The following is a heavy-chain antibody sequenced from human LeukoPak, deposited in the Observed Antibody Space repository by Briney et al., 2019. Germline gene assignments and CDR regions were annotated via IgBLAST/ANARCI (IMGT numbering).Heavy chain of an antibody. CDR2: VTSRSAT. Sequence: PGGSLRLSCAASGFTFSSHGMSWVRQAPGKGLEWVSTVTSRSATHYTDSVKGRFITSRDSSKNTLFLQMNSLRAEDTALYYCTTTRPYGTTWAGAFEDWGQGTPVTVSS. V-gene: IGHV3-23*01. J-gene: IGHJ4*02. D-gene: IGHD6-19*01. CDR1: GFTFSSHG. CDR3: TTTRPYGTTWAGAFED.